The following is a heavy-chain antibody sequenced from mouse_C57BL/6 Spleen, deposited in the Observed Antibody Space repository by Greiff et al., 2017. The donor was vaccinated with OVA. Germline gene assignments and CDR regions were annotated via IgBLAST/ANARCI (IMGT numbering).Heavy chain of an antibody. CDR1: GFTFSDYG. CDR3: AILTTVVDY. J-gene: IGHJ2*01. D-gene: IGHD1-1*01. V-gene: IGHV5-17*01. CDR2: ISSGSSTI. Sequence: DVQLVESGGGLVKPGGSLKLSCAASGFTFSDYGMHWVRQAPEKGLEWVAYISSGSSTIYYADTVKGRFTISRDNAKNTLFLQMTSLRAEDTAMYYCAILTTVVDYWGQGTTLTVSS.